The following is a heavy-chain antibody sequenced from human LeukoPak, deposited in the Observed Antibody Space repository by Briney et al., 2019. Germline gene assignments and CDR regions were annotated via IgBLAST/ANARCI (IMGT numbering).Heavy chain of an antibody. CDR3: ARARGVAAAVVDY. V-gene: IGHV3-66*01. CDR2: IYSGGTT. D-gene: IGHD6-13*01. CDR1: GFTVSNNY. Sequence: GGSLRLSCAASGFTVSNNYMSWVRQAPGKGLEWVSLIYSGGTTYYADSVEGRFTISRDNSKNTLYLQMNSLRDEDTAVYYCARARGVAAAVVDYWGQGTLVSVSS. J-gene: IGHJ4*02.